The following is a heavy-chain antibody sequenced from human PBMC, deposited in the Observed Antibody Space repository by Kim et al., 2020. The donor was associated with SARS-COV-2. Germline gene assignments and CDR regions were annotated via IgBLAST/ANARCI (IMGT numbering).Heavy chain of an antibody. CDR1: GFTFSSYG. V-gene: IGHV3-23*01. D-gene: IGHD3-22*01. J-gene: IGHJ4*02. CDR2: ITCDGSNP. Sequence: GGSLRLSCAASGFTFSSYGMNWARQTPGKGLEWVSGITCDGSNPDYADSVKGRFTISRDNSKNTLYLQMNSLRAEDTAVYYCAKDDYDSSGYYYFDYWGQGTLVTVSS. CDR3: AKDDYDSSGYYYFDY.